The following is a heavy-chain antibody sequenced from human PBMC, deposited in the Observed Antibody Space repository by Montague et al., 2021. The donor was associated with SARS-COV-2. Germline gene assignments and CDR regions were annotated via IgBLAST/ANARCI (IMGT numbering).Heavy chain of an antibody. Sequence: SKTLSLTCTVSGGSISSSSYYWGWIRQPPGKGLEWIGSIYYSGSTYYNPSLKSQVTISVDTSKNQFSLKLSSVTAADTAVYYCARRVTGTTVHYYYCGMDVWGQGTTVTVSS. CDR1: GGSISSSSYY. D-gene: IGHD1-20*01. J-gene: IGHJ6*02. CDR3: ARRVTGTTVHYYYCGMDV. V-gene: IGHV4-39*01. CDR2: IYYSGST.